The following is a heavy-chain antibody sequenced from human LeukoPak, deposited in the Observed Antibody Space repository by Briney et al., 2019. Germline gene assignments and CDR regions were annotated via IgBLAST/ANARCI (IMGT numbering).Heavy chain of an antibody. CDR1: GYTFSSDD. Sequence: GASVKVSCEASGYTFSSDDINWVRQATGQGLEWMGWMNPNSGNTGYAQKFQGRVTMTRNTSISTAYMELSSLRSEDTAVYYCARRRSITMIGFDYWGQGTLVTVSS. V-gene: IGHV1-8*01. CDR2: MNPNSGNT. CDR3: ARRRSITMIGFDY. J-gene: IGHJ4*02. D-gene: IGHD3-22*01.